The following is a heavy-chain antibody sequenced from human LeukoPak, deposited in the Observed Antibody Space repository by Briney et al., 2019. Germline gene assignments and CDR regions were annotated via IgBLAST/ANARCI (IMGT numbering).Heavy chain of an antibody. Sequence: GGSLRLSCAASGFTFSSYAMSWVRQAPGKGLEWVSAISGSGGSTYYADSVKGRFTISRDNSKNTLYLQMNSLRAEDTAVYYCAKGAYCTNGVCRSINTFDYWGQGTLVTVSS. CDR2: ISGSGGST. CDR1: GFTFSSYA. D-gene: IGHD2-8*01. J-gene: IGHJ4*02. CDR3: AKGAYCTNGVCRSINTFDY. V-gene: IGHV3-23*01.